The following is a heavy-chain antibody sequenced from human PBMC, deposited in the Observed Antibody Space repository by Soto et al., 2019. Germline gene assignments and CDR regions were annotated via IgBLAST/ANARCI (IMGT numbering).Heavy chain of an antibody. CDR1: GGSVSSSSYY. Sequence: PSKTLSLTCTVSGGSVSSSSYYWGWVRPPPGKGLEWIGSDYYSGSTYYNPSLESRVPISVDKTKNPFSLKLMSFAAADTAVYYCARLAKDDSSSVDYWGQGTLVTVSS. CDR3: ARLAKDDSSSVDY. V-gene: IGHV4-39*01. J-gene: IGHJ4*02. D-gene: IGHD6-6*01. CDR2: DYYSGST.